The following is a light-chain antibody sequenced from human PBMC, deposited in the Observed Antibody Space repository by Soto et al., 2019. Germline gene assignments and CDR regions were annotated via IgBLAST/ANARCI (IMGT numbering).Light chain of an antibody. CDR1: QSVSSSY. V-gene: IGKV3-20*01. Sequence: EIVLTQSPGTLSLSPGERATLSCRASQSVSSSYLAWYQQKPGQAPRLLIYGASSRATGIPDRFSGSGSGTDLTLTISRLEPEDFAVYYCQQYGQFGQGTKVDIK. CDR2: GAS. J-gene: IGKJ1*01. CDR3: QQYGQ.